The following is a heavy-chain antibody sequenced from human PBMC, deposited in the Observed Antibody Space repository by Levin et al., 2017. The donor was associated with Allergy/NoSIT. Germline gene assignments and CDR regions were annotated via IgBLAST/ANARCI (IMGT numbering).Heavy chain of an antibody. J-gene: IGHJ4*02. CDR3: AKDFGTYYYGSGSTLTYYFDY. D-gene: IGHD3-10*01. Sequence: GGSLRLSCAASGFTFSSYGMHWVRQAPGKGLEWVAVISYDGSNKYYADSVKGRFTISRDNSKNTLYLQMNSLRAEDTAVYYCAKDFGTYYYGSGSTLTYYFDYWGQGTLVTVSS. CDR2: ISYDGSNK. CDR1: GFTFSSYG. V-gene: IGHV3-30*18.